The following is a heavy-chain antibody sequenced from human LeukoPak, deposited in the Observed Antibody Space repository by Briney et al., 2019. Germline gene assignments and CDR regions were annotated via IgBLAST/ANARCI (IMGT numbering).Heavy chain of an antibody. J-gene: IGHJ4*02. CDR3: ARYNSGWYYFDY. CDR1: GDSIINYY. CDR2: ISDSGST. D-gene: IGHD6-19*01. Sequence: SETLSLTCTVSGDSIINYYWNWIRQPPGKGLEWIGYISDSGSTNYNPSLMSRVTISVDTSKNQFSLKLNSVTAADTAVYYCARYNSGWYYFDYWGQGTLVTVSS. V-gene: IGHV4-59*01.